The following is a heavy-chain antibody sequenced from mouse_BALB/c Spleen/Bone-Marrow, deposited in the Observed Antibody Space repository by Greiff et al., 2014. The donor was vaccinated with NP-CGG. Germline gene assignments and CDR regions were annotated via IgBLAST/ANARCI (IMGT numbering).Heavy chain of an antibody. Sequence: EVKLMESGPELVKPGASVKISCKTSGYTFTDYTLHWVKQSHGKSLEWIGGVNPNSGGTSYNQKFKGKATLNLDKSSTTAYVELRSLTSDDSAVYYCARARHYDFWGQGTTLTVSS. V-gene: IGHV1-18*01. CDR3: ARARHYDF. J-gene: IGHJ2*01. CDR1: GYTFTDYT. CDR2: VNPNSGGT.